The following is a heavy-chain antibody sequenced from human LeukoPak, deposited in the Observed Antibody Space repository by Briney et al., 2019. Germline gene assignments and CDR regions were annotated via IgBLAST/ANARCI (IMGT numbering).Heavy chain of an antibody. CDR1: GFTFSTYA. CDR2: IKGGGDDP. V-gene: IGHV3-23*01. CDR3: AKGGHDFNPFYW. J-gene: IGHJ4*02. D-gene: IGHD2-21*02. Sequence: GGSLRLSCAAPGFTFSTYATGWVRQAPGKGLEWVSSIKGGGDDPFYADSVKGRFTISRDNSKNTLFLQLDSLRAEDSAVYYCAKGGHDFNPFYWWGQGTLVTVSS.